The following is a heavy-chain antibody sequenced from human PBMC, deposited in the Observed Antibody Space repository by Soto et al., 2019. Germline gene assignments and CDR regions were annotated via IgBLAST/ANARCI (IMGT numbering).Heavy chain of an antibody. Sequence: QAQLVQSGAEVKKPGASVKVSCKASGYTFYSHSISWVRQAPGQGLEWMGRINGDYGNTQYAQKFRGRVTMTTDTSTTTVYMELTNLRSDDTAVYYCARCIKGDYYYGMDVWGHGTTVTVSS. D-gene: IGHD1-26*01. CDR1: GYTFYSHS. J-gene: IGHJ6*02. V-gene: IGHV1-18*01. CDR3: ARCIKGDYYYGMDV. CDR2: INGDYGNT.